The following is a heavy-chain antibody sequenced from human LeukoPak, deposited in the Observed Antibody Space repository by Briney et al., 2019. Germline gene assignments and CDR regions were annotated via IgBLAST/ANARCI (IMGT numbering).Heavy chain of an antibody. D-gene: IGHD3-10*01. CDR3: ARDPNPNLWFGESNYYYGMDV. J-gene: IGHJ6*02. V-gene: IGHV3-30*03. CDR1: GFTFSSYG. CDR2: ISYDGSNK. Sequence: PGRSLRLSCAASGFTFSSYGMHWVRQAPGKGLEWVAVISYDGSNKYYADSVKGRFTISRDNSKNTLYLQMNSLRAEDTAVYYCARDPNPNLWFGESNYYYGMDVWGQGTTVTVSS.